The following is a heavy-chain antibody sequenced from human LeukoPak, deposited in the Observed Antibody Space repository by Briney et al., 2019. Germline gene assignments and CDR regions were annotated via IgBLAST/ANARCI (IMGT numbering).Heavy chain of an antibody. CDR3: TRDRDFGDYAGD. CDR1: GYSFTDYY. J-gene: IGHJ1*01. CDR2: INPNSGDT. D-gene: IGHD4-17*01. V-gene: IGHV1-2*06. Sequence: ASVKVSCKASGYSFTDYYMHWVRQAPGQGLEWMGRINPNSGDTNIAQKFQGRVTMTRDTSINTAYMELNSLRSDDTAIYYCTRDRDFGDYAGDWGQGTLVIV.